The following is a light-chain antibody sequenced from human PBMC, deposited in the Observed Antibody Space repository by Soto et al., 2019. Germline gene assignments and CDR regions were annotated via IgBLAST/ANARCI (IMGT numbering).Light chain of an antibody. V-gene: IGLV1-40*01. J-gene: IGLJ2*01. CDR1: SSNIGAGYD. CDR2: GNS. CDR3: QXYDSSLSRV. Sequence: QSVLTQPPSVSGAPGQRVTISCTGSSSNIGAGYDVHWYQQLPGTAPKLLIYGNSNRPSGVPDRFSGSKSGTSASLAITGXXXXXXXXXYCQXYDSSLSRVFGGGTKLTVL.